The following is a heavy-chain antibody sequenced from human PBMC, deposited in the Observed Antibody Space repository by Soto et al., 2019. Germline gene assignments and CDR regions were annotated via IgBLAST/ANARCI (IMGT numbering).Heavy chain of an antibody. D-gene: IGHD6-13*01. CDR1: GGSISSYY. J-gene: IGHJ5*02. Sequence: SETLSLTCTGSGGSISSYYWSWIRQPPGKGLEWIGYIYYSGSTNYNPSLKSRVTISVDTSKNQFSLKLSSVTAADTAVYYCARLGSSSWSYNWFDPWGQGTLVTVSS. CDR2: IYYSGST. CDR3: ARLGSSSWSYNWFDP. V-gene: IGHV4-59*08.